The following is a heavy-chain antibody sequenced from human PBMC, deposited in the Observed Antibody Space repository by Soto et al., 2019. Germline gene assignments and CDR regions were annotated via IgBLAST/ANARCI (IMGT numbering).Heavy chain of an antibody. D-gene: IGHD3-10*01. CDR3: AGDPYYYASDY. Sequence: GGSLRLCCVASGFSFSDHYMTWIRQAPGKGLEWVSYISSGGSTIYYADSVNGRFTVSRDNAKNSLYLQMDSLRAEDTAVYYCAGDPYYYASDYWGQGTLVTVSS. CDR1: GFSFSDHY. V-gene: IGHV3-11*01. CDR2: ISSGGSTI. J-gene: IGHJ4*02.